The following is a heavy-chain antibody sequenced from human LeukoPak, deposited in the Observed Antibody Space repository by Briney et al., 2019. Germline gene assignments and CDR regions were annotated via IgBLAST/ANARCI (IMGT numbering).Heavy chain of an antibody. CDR3: ATDSSSWCIHHAY. D-gene: IGHD6-13*01. CDR1: GFTFSSYE. V-gene: IGHV3-48*03. J-gene: IGHJ4*02. CDR2: ISSSGSTI. Sequence: GGSLRLSCAASGFTFSSYEMNWVRQAPGKGLEWVSYISSSGSTIYYADSVKGRFTISRDNAKNSLYLQMNSLRAEDTAVYYCATDSSSWCIHHAYWGQGTLVTVSS.